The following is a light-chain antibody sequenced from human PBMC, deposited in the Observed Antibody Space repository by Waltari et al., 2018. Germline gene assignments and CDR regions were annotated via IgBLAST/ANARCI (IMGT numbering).Light chain of an antibody. J-gene: IGKJ1*01. CDR1: QSVSSTY. CDR2: VAS. CDR3: QKYDFLPAT. V-gene: IGKV3-20*01. Sequence: EIVLTQSPGTLSLSPGERATLSCRASQSVSSTYLAWYQQKPGQAPRLLIYVASRRATGVPDRFSGSGSGPDFTLTISRLEPEDFAVYYCQKYDFLPATFGQGTTVEIK.